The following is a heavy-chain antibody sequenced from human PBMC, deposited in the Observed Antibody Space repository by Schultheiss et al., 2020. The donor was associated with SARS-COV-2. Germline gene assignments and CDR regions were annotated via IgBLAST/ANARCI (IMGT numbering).Heavy chain of an antibody. CDR3: ARGAWNQALYYYYGMDV. CDR2: IIPIFGTA. J-gene: IGHJ6*02. CDR1: GYTLTELS. Sequence: SVKVSCKVSGYTLTELSMHWVRQAPGKGLEWMGGIIPIFGTANYAQKFQGRVTITADESTSTAYMELSSLRSEDTAVYYCARGAWNQALYYYYGMDVWGQGTTVTVSS. V-gene: IGHV1-69*13. D-gene: IGHD1-14*01.